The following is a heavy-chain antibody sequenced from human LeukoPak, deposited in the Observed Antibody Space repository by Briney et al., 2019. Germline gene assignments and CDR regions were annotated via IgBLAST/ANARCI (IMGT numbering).Heavy chain of an antibody. CDR2: IIPIFGTA. CDR1: GGTFSSYA. Sequence: GASVKVSCKASGGTFSSYAVSWVRQAPGQGLEWMGGIIPIFGTANYAQKFQGRVTITADESTSTAYMELSSLRSEDTAVYYCASYYDFSHFDYWGQGTLVTVSS. J-gene: IGHJ4*02. D-gene: IGHD3-22*01. CDR3: ASYYDFSHFDY. V-gene: IGHV1-69*13.